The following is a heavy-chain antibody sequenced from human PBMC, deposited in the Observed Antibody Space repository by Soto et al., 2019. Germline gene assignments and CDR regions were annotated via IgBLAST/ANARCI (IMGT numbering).Heavy chain of an antibody. CDR1: GYSFTSYW. CDR2: IDPSDSYT. J-gene: IGHJ6*02. D-gene: IGHD6-13*01. CDR3: ASGGIIAADADYGMDV. Sequence: GESLKISCKGSGYSFTSYWISWVRQMPGKGLEWMGRIDPSDSYTNYSPSFQGHVTISADKSISTAYLQWSSLKASDTAMYYCASGGIIAADADYGMDVWGQGTTVTVSS. V-gene: IGHV5-10-1*01.